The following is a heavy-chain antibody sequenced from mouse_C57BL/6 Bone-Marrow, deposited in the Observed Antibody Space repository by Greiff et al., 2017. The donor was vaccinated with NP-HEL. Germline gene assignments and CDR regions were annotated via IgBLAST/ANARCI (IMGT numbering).Heavy chain of an antibody. CDR3: ARSGDYDDAY. CDR1: GYAFSSYW. Sequence: VKVVESGAELVKPGASVKISCKASGYAFSSYWMNWVKQRPGKGLEWIGQIYPGDGDTTYNGKFKGKATLTADKSSSTAYMQLSSLTSEDSAVYFLARSGDYDDAYWGQGTLVTVSA. J-gene: IGHJ3*01. V-gene: IGHV1-80*01. D-gene: IGHD2-4*01. CDR2: IYPGDGDT.